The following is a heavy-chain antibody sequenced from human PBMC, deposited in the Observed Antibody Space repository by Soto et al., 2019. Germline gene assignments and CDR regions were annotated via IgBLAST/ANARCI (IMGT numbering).Heavy chain of an antibody. CDR1: GFTFSNAW. Sequence: GGSLRLSCAASGFTFSNAWMNWVRQAPGKGLEWVGRIRSKTDDGTTDYAAPVKGRFTISRDDSKSTLYLQMNSLKTEDTAVYYCTTSSRFYSGSGSRSMTWAFWGQGTLVTVSS. V-gene: IGHV3-15*07. J-gene: IGHJ4*02. CDR3: TTSSRFYSGSGSRSMTWAF. CDR2: IRSKTDDGTT. D-gene: IGHD3-10*01.